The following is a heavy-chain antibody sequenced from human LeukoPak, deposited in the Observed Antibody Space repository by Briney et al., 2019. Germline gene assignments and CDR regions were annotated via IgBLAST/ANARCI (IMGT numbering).Heavy chain of an antibody. Sequence: PSQTLSLTCTVSGGSISSSDYYWSWIRQPPGKGLEWIGYIYYSGSTYYNPSLKSRVTISVDTSKNQFSLKLSSVTAADTAVYYCARHVEIAVAGPIDYWGQGTLVIVSS. CDR2: IYYSGST. CDR1: GGSISSSDYY. J-gene: IGHJ4*02. CDR3: ARHVEIAVAGPIDY. D-gene: IGHD6-19*01. V-gene: IGHV4-30-4*08.